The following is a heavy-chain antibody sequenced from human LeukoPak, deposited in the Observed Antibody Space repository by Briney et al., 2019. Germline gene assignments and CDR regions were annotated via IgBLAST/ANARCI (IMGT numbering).Heavy chain of an antibody. V-gene: IGHV3-74*01. D-gene: IGHD3-3*01. J-gene: IGHJ4*02. CDR1: GFTFNSYW. Sequence: PGGSLRLSCAASGFTFNSYWIHWVRQAPGKGLVWVSRINTDGSRTNYADSVKGRFTISRDSSKNTLYLQMNSLRAEDTAVYYCARAGDITIFGVVVFDYWGQGTVVTVSS. CDR2: INTDGSRT. CDR3: ARAGDITIFGVVVFDY.